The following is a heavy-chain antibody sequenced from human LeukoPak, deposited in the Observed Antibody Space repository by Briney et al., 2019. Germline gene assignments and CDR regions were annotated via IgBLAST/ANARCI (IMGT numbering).Heavy chain of an antibody. Sequence: GGSLRLSCAASGFTFSSYAMSWVRQAPGKGLEWVSAISGSGGSTYYADSVKGRFTISRDNSKNTLYLQMNSLRAEDTAVYYCARDGGYCSGGSCSYYFDYWGQGTLVTVSS. D-gene: IGHD2-15*01. CDR3: ARDGGYCSGGSCSYYFDY. J-gene: IGHJ4*02. CDR2: ISGSGGST. V-gene: IGHV3-23*01. CDR1: GFTFSSYA.